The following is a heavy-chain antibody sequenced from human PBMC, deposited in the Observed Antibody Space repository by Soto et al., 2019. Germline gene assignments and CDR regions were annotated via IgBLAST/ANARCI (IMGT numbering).Heavy chain of an antibody. CDR2: ISGSGGST. CDR1: GFTFSSYA. J-gene: IGHJ6*02. V-gene: IGHV3-23*01. CDR3: AKDGSRHRYNYYGMDV. Sequence: GGSLRLSCAASGFTFSSYAMSWVRQAPGKGLEWVSAISGSGGSTYYADSVKGRFTISRDNSKNTLYLQMNSLRAEDTAVYYCAKDGSRHRYNYYGMDVWGQGTTVTVSS. D-gene: IGHD6-13*01.